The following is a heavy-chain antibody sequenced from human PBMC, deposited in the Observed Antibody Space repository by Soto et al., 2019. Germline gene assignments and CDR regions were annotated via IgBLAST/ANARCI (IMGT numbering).Heavy chain of an antibody. Sequence: EVKLLESGGGLVQPGGSLRLSCAASGFTFSNNAMNWVRQAPGNGLEWVSAISGSGGSIHYADSVKGRFTISRDNSKNAQYLQMNSLRDEDTAVYHCVKGYWKGDVWGQGTTVTVSS. V-gene: IGHV3-23*01. J-gene: IGHJ6*02. CDR2: ISGSGGSI. CDR1: GFTFSNNA. D-gene: IGHD1-1*01. CDR3: VKGYWKGDV.